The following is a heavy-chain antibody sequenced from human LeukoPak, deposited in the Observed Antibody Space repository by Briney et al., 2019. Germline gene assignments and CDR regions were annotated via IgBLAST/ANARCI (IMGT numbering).Heavy chain of an antibody. Sequence: GGSLRLSCAASGFTFSSYWMHWVRQAPGTGLVWVSRISSDGTNTYYADSVKGRFSISRDNAKNTLYLQMNSLRAEDTAMYYCARVYYYYYMDVWGRGTTVTVSS. CDR1: GFTFSSYW. J-gene: IGHJ6*03. CDR3: ARVYYYYYMDV. V-gene: IGHV3-74*01. CDR2: ISSDGTNT.